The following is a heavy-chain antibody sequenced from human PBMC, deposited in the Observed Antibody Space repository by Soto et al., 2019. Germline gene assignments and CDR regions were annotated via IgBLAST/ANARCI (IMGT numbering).Heavy chain of an antibody. V-gene: IGHV4-61*08. J-gene: IGHJ4*02. CDR1: GGSIWDEDHY. CDR2: IYHSGST. CDR3: ARDFYDRSGYYYD. D-gene: IGHD3-22*01. Sequence: SETLSLTCTISGGSIWDEDHYWGWIRQPPGKGLEWIGYIYHSGSTNYNPSLTSRVTISIDTSKNQFSLNLRSLTAADTAVYYCARDFYDRSGYYYDWGQGILVTVSS.